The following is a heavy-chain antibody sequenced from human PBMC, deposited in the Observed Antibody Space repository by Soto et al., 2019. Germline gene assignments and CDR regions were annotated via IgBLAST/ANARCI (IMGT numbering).Heavy chain of an antibody. V-gene: IGHV4-4*07. J-gene: IGHJ6*02. Sequence: PSETLSLTCTVSGGSISCYYWNWIRQPAGKGLEWIGRIYTSGSTNYNPSLKSRVTMSVDTSKNQFSLKLSSVTAADTAVYYCARGRNYYGMDVWGQGTTVTVSS. CDR1: GGSISCYY. CDR2: IYTSGST. CDR3: ARGRNYYGMDV.